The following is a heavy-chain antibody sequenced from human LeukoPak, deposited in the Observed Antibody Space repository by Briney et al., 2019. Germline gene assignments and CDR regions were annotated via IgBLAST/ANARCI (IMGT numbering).Heavy chain of an antibody. V-gene: IGHV3-48*01. Sequence: GGSLRLSCAASGFTFSSYSMNWVRQAPGKGLEWVSYISSSSSTIYYADSVKGRFTISRDNAKNSLYLQMNSLRAEDTAVYYCARDRVTIFGVATDYWGQGTLVTVSS. D-gene: IGHD3-3*01. CDR1: GFTFSSYS. CDR3: ARDRVTIFGVATDY. CDR2: ISSSSSTI. J-gene: IGHJ4*02.